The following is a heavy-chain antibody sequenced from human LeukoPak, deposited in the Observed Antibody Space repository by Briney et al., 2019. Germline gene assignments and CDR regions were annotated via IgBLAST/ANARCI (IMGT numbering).Heavy chain of an antibody. J-gene: IGHJ6*03. D-gene: IGHD6-13*01. Sequence: SETLSLTCAVYGESFSGYYWSWIRQPPGKGLEWIGEINHSGSTNYNPSLKSRVTISVDTSKNQFSLKLSSVTAAVTAVYYCARDGSHSSSWYIVSYHYMDVWGKGTTVIVSS. V-gene: IGHV4-34*01. CDR3: ARDGSHSSSWYIVSYHYMDV. CDR1: GESFSGYY. CDR2: INHSGST.